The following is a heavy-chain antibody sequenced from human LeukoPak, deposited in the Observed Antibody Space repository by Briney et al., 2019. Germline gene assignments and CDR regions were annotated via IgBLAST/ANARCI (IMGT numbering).Heavy chain of an antibody. CDR1: GFTFSSYE. J-gene: IGHJ4*02. CDR2: ISSGATLI. D-gene: IGHD1-26*01. V-gene: IGHV3-48*03. CDR3: ARPTLNGGIYGGLDY. Sequence: PGGSLRLSCAASGFTFSSYEMNWVRQAPGKGLEWVAYISSGATLIYYADSVEGRFTISREDARNSLYLQMNSLRAEDTAVYYCARPTLNGGIYGGLDYWGQGALVTVSS.